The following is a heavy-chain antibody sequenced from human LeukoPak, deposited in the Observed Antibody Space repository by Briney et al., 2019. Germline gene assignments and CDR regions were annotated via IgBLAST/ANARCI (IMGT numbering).Heavy chain of an antibody. V-gene: IGHV4-4*07. Sequence: SETLSLTCTVSGGSISSYYWSWIRQPAGKGLEWIGRIYTSGSTNYNPSLKSRVTMSVDTSKNQFSLKLSSVTAADPAVYYCARARRYCSGGSCYFHFDYWGQGTLVTVSS. J-gene: IGHJ4*02. CDR3: ARARRYCSGGSCYFHFDY. D-gene: IGHD2-15*01. CDR1: GGSISSYY. CDR2: IYTSGST.